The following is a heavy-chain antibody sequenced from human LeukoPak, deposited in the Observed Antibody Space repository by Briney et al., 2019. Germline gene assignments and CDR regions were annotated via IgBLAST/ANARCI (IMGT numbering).Heavy chain of an antibody. CDR1: GFSFIKYW. V-gene: IGHV3-7*01. CDR2: MKQDGSAR. J-gene: IGHJ4*02. D-gene: IGHD2-15*01. Sequence: PGGSLRLSCAVSGFSFIKYWMACVRQAPGKGPEWVANMKQDGSARHYADSVKGRFTISRDNAQNSLYLQMNSLRAEDTAVYYSARHVVGSLDYWGLGMLVTVSS. CDR3: ARHVVGSLDY.